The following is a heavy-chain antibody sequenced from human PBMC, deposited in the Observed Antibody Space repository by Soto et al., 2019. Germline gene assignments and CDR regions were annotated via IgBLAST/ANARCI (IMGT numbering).Heavy chain of an antibody. CDR2: ISSSGSYI. CDR1: GFTFSSYS. J-gene: IGHJ4*02. D-gene: IGHD2-15*01. CDR3: ARDLGGSGGRAAFDY. V-gene: IGHV3-21*01. Sequence: EVQLVESGGGLVKPGGSLRLSCAASGFTFSSYSMNWVCQAPGKGLEWVSSISSSGSYIYYADSVKGRFTISRDNAKNSLYLQMNSLRDEDTAVYYCARDLGGSGGRAAFDYWGQGTLVTVSS.